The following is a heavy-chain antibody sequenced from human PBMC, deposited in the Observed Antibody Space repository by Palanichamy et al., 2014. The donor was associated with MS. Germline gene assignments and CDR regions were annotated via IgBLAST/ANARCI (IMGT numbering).Heavy chain of an antibody. CDR3: ARQVRGDGYNWDS. CDR2: IYYSGTT. D-gene: IGHD5-24*01. CDR1: GASISNYY. Sequence: VQLQESGPGPVKPSETLSLTCTVSGASISNYYWSWLRQPPGKGLEWIAYIYYSGTTNYNPSLKSRVSISIDTSKTQFSLTLSSVTAADTAVYYCARQVRGDGYNWDSWGQGALVTVSS. J-gene: IGHJ4*02. V-gene: IGHV4-59*01.